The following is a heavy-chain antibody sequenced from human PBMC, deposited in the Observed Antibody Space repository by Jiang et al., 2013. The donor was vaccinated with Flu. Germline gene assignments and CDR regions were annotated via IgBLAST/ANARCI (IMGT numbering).Heavy chain of an antibody. CDR2: IYTSGST. V-gene: IGHV4-61*02. D-gene: IGHD2-2*01. CDR1: GGSISSGSYY. CDR3: ARGTYQMLRIGFYYYGVDV. Sequence: PGLVKPSQTLSLTCTVSGGSISSGSYYWNWIRQPAGKGLEWIGRIYTSGSTNYNPSLKSRVTISVDTSKNQFSLKVSSVTAADTALYYCARGTYQMLRIGFYYYGVDVWGQGTTVTVSS. J-gene: IGHJ6*02.